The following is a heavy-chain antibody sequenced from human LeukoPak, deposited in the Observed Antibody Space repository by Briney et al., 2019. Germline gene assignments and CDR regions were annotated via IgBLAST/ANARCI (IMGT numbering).Heavy chain of an antibody. CDR3: ARDFYDSSGYYYDY. V-gene: IGHV3-23*01. Sequence: GGSLRLSCAASGFTFSGYTMSWVRQAPEKGLEWISAISATGDRTYYAESVKGRFTISRDNSKNTMYLQMNSLRAEDTALYYCARDFYDSSGYYYDYCGLGTLVTVSS. CDR2: ISATGDRT. CDR1: GFTFSGYT. D-gene: IGHD3-22*01. J-gene: IGHJ4*02.